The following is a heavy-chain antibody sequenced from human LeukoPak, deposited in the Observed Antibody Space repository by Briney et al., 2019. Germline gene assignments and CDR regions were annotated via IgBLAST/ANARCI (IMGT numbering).Heavy chain of an antibody. J-gene: IGHJ5*02. V-gene: IGHV4-39*01. D-gene: IGHD2-2*01. CDR3: ARHDGDCSTTSCLNWFDP. Sequence: PSETLSLTCTVSGGSISSNSYYWGWIRQPPGKGLEWIGYIYYSGSTNYNPSLKSRVTISIDTSKNQISLKLNSVTAADTAVYYCARHDGDCSTTSCLNWFDPLGQGTLVTVSS. CDR2: IYYSGST. CDR1: GGSISSNSYY.